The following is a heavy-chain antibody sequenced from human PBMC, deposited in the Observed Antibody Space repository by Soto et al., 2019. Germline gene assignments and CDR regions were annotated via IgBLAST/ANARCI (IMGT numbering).Heavy chain of an antibody. Sequence: GASVKVSCKASGYDFTAYDINWVRQASGQGLEWMGWMNPINGATGSARRFQGRVSMTRNTATGTAYLELTSLRSDDTAVYYCGRGPSPRAPAGGTPFYHAMDVWGQGTTVTVSS. CDR3: GRGPSPRAPAGGTPFYHAMDV. CDR1: GYDFTAYD. CDR2: MNPINGAT. V-gene: IGHV1-8*02. D-gene: IGHD6-13*01. J-gene: IGHJ6*02.